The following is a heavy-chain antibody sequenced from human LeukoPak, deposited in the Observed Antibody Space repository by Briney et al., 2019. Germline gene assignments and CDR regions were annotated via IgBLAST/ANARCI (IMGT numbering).Heavy chain of an antibody. Sequence: SVWVSRKASGFTFTSSAVQWVRQARGQRLEWIGWIVVGSGNTNYAQKFQERVTITRDMSTSLVYMELSSLRSEDTAVYYCAAEAAYYYDSRDAFDVWGQGKMLTVSS. CDR2: IVVGSGNT. D-gene: IGHD3-22*01. J-gene: IGHJ3*01. CDR1: GFTFTSSA. CDR3: AAEAAYYYDSRDAFDV. V-gene: IGHV1-58*01.